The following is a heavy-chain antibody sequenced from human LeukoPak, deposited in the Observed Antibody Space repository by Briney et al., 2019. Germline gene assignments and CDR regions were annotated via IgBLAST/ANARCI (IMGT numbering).Heavy chain of an antibody. Sequence: ASVKVSCKASGYTFTDYYIHWVRQAPGQGLEWMGWINPNSGGTNYAHKFQGRVTMTRDTSISTAYMELSSLRSDDTAMYYCASTYVDTAMVIVNWGQGTLVTVSS. D-gene: IGHD5-18*01. V-gene: IGHV1-2*02. CDR2: INPNSGGT. CDR1: GYTFTDYY. CDR3: ASTYVDTAMVIVN. J-gene: IGHJ4*02.